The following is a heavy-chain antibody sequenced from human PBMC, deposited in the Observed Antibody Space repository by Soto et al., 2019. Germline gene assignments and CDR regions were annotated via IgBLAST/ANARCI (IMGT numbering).Heavy chain of an antibody. J-gene: IGHJ5*02. Sequence: QVTLKESGPVLVKPTETLTLRCTVSGLSITDSEMGVSWVRQPPGKALEWLAHIDSSGEKSYRTFLKSRLTISKDTSKSQIVLIMTNMDPADTATYYCARSNLAVAVSPWFDPWGQGILVTVSS. V-gene: IGHV2-26*01. D-gene: IGHD3-16*01. CDR1: GLSITDSEMG. CDR3: ARSNLAVAVSPWFDP. CDR2: IDSSGEK.